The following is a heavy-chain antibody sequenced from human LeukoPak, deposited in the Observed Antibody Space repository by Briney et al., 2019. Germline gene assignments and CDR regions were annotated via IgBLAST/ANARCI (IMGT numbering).Heavy chain of an antibody. CDR1: GFTFGDYA. CDR3: TREVDFQH. J-gene: IGHJ1*01. Sequence: GGSLRLSCTASGFTFGDYAMSWVRQAPAKGLEWVGFIRSKAYGGTTEYAASVKGRFTISRDDSKSIAYLQMNSLKTEDTAVYYCTREVDFQHWGQGTLVTVSS. CDR2: IRSKAYGGTT. D-gene: IGHD2-2*01. V-gene: IGHV3-49*04.